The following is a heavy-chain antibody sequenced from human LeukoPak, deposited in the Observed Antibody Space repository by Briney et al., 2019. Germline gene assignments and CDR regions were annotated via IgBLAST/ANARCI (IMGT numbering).Heavy chain of an antibody. D-gene: IGHD6-13*01. CDR3: ARDQRRSGIAAAGTPSGY. CDR1: GYTFTSYG. V-gene: IGHV1-18*01. J-gene: IGHJ4*02. CDR2: ISAYNGNT. Sequence: ASVKVSCKASGYTFTSYGISWVRQAPGQGLEWMGWISAYNGNTNYAQKLQGRVTMTTDTSTSTAYMELRSLRSDDTAVYYCARDQRRSGIAAAGTPSGYWGQGTLVTVSS.